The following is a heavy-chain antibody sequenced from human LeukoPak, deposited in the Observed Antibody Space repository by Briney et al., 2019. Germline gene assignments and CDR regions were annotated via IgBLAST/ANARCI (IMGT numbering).Heavy chain of an antibody. V-gene: IGHV1-18*01. CDR3: ARDPATGMASGRHDY. J-gene: IGHJ4*02. CDR1: GYTFTSYG. D-gene: IGHD5-18*01. CDR2: ISAFHGNT. Sequence: ASVKVSCKASGYTFTSYGISWVRQAPGQGLEWMGWISAFHGNTDYAQKLQGRVTLTTDTSTSTAYMELRSLRSDDTAMYYCARDPATGMASGRHDYWGQGTLVTVSS.